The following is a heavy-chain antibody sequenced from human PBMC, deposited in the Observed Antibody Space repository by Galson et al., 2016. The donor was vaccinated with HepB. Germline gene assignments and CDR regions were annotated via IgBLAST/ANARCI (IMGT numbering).Heavy chain of an antibody. V-gene: IGHV3-74*01. D-gene: IGHD5-24*01. CDR2: ISLDGSVT. CDR3: AKDLKDGTYYLDY. Sequence: SLRLSCAASGFTGFTFSSYWMHWVRQAPGKGLVWVSRISLDGSVTIYGDSVKGRFSTSRDNAKNTLDLQMNSLRVEDTAVYFCAKDLKDGTYYLDYWGQGTLVTVTA. CDR1: GFTGFTFSSYW. J-gene: IGHJ4*02.